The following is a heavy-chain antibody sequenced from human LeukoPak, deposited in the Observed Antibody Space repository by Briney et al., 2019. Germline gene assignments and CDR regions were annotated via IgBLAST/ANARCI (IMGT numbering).Heavy chain of an antibody. CDR1: GGSMSNYY. CDR3: ARISNYYDSSGYHNWFDP. V-gene: IGHV4-4*07. CDR2: IYTSGRT. Sequence: PSETLSLTCTVSGGSMSNYYWTWIRQPAGKGLEWIGRIYTSGRTNYNPSLKSRVTMSLDTSKSQFSVKLSSVTAADTAVYYCARISNYYDSSGYHNWFDPWGQGTLVTVSS. D-gene: IGHD3-22*01. J-gene: IGHJ5*02.